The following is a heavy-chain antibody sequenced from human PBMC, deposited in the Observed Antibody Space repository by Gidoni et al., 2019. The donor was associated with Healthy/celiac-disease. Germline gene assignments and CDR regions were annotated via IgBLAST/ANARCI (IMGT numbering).Heavy chain of an antibody. Sequence: QVQLVQSGAEVKKPGASVKVSCKVSGYTLTELSMHWVRQAPGKGLEWMGGFDPEDGETIYAQKFQGRVTMTEETSTDTAYMELSSLRSEDTAVYYCATGIVVVPAAIRLDYWGQGTLVTVSS. J-gene: IGHJ4*02. CDR1: GYTLTELS. CDR3: ATGIVVVPAAIRLDY. D-gene: IGHD2-2*01. V-gene: IGHV1-24*01. CDR2: FDPEDGET.